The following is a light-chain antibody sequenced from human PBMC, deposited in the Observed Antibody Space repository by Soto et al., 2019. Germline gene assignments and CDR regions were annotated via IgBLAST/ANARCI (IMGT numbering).Light chain of an antibody. J-gene: IGKJ4*01. CDR1: HSISNW. V-gene: IGKV1-5*03. Sequence: DIQMTQSPATLSASVGDRVTITCRASHSISNWLAWYQQKPGKAPNLLIYKASSLQTGVPSRFRGSGSGTEFTLNIFSLQPEDFAVYYCQQNNSYPLTFGGGTKVETK. CDR3: QQNNSYPLT. CDR2: KAS.